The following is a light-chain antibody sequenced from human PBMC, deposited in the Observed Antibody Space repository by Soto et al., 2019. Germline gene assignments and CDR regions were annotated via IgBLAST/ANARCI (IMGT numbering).Light chain of an antibody. CDR2: GNS. V-gene: IGLV1-40*01. CDR1: SSNIGAHYD. CDR3: QSYENSLSVYV. Sequence: QSVLTQPPSVSGAPGQRVTISCTGSSSNIGAHYDVHWYQQLPGTAPKLLIYGNSNRPSGVPDRFSGSKSGTSAPLAITGLQAEDEADYYCQSYENSLSVYVFGTGTKVTVL. J-gene: IGLJ1*01.